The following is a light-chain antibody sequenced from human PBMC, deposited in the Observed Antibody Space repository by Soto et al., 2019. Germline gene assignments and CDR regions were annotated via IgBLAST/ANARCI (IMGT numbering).Light chain of an antibody. CDR3: QKYNSAPHT. Sequence: DIQMTQSPSSLSASVGDRVTVTCRASQGISNSLAWYQQKPGKVPKLLIYAASTLQSGVPSRFSGSGSGTDFTLTINSLQPEDVATYYCQKYNSAPHTFGQGTQLEIK. CDR1: QGISNS. CDR2: AAS. J-gene: IGKJ2*01. V-gene: IGKV1-27*01.